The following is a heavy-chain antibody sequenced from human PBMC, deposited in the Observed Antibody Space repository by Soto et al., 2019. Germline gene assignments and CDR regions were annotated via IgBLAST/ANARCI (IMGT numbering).Heavy chain of an antibody. V-gene: IGHV1-2*02. CDR2: INPNSGGT. J-gene: IGHJ3*02. CDR1: GYTFTGYY. CDR3: ARDFTSTDSYDSSGSRGAFDI. Sequence: GASVKVSCKASGYTFTGYYMHWVRQAPGQGLEWMGWINPNSGGTNYAQKFQGRVTMTRDTSISTAYMELSRLRSDDTAVYYCARDFTSTDSYDSSGSRGAFDIWGQGTMVTVSS. D-gene: IGHD3-22*01.